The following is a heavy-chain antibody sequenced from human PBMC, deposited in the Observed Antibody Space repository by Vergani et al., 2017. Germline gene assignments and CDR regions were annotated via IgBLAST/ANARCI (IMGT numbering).Heavy chain of an antibody. CDR1: GYDFNDY. J-gene: IGHJ5*02. CDR2: VDLEDGET. Sequence: EVQLVQSGAEVKKPGATMRISCKVSGYDFNDYIHWVRQAPGKGLEWVGLVDLEDGETMYAEKFQDRINITADSSIDTAYMDLASLKSEDTAIYFCATERRVETSSPGPDLWGQGTLVTVFS. CDR3: ATERRVETSSPGPDL. D-gene: IGHD6-13*01. V-gene: IGHV1-69-2*01.